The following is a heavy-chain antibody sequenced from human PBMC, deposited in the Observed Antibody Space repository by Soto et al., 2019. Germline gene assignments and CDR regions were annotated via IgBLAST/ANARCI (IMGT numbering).Heavy chain of an antibody. V-gene: IGHV3-15*07. J-gene: IGHJ6*02. Sequence: PGGSLRLSCAAADFTFNNAWMNWVRQAPGKGLEWVGRIKSKSVGGTTDYAAPVKGRFTISRDDSKNTLYLQMNSLKTEDAAVYYCTTVPLYCGGDCYYYYYYGMDVWGQGTTVTVSS. D-gene: IGHD2-21*02. CDR3: TTVPLYCGGDCYYYYYYGMDV. CDR2: IKSKSVGGTT. CDR1: DFTFNNAW.